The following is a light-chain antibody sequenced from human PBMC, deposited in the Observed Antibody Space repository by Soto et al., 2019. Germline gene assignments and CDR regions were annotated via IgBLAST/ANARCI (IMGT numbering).Light chain of an antibody. CDR3: EHYNNYSPT. Sequence: DIQMTQSPSALSASVGDRVTITCRASQSISNRLAWYQQKPGKAPNLLIYKASALESGVPSRFSCSGSGTAVTLTISSLEPDDSATYYYEHYNNYSPTFGGGTQVEIK. V-gene: IGKV1-5*03. J-gene: IGKJ4*01. CDR1: QSISNR. CDR2: KAS.